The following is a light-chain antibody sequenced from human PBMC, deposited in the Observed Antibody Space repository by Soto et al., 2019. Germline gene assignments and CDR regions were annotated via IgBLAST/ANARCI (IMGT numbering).Light chain of an antibody. CDR2: DAS. J-gene: IGKJ1*01. CDR1: QSINSW. Sequence: DIQMTQSPSTLSAYVGDRVTITCRASQSINSWLAWYQQKPGKAPKLLIYDASSLESGVPSRFSGSGSGTEFTLTISSLQPDDFATYYCQQYNSYRTFGQGTKVDIK. CDR3: QQYNSYRT. V-gene: IGKV1-5*01.